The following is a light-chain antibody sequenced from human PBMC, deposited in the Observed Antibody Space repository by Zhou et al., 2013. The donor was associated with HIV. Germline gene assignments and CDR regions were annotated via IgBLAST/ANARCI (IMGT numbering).Light chain of an antibody. CDR1: QTVSRSY. V-gene: IGKV3-20*01. CDR3: QQYDRPPIT. Sequence: EIVLTQSPGTLSLSPGERATLSCRVSQTVSRSYLAWYQQKPGQAPRLLISGASTRALGIPDRFSGSGSGTDFTLSISRLEPEDFAVYYCQQYDRPPITFGQGTRLE. J-gene: IGKJ5*01. CDR2: GAS.